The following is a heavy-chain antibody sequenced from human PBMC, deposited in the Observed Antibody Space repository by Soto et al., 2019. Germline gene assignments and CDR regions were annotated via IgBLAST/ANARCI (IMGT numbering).Heavy chain of an antibody. CDR1: GFTFSTYT. CDR2: IIGGDGGA. Sequence: EVPLLESGGGLVQPGGSLRLSCVVSGFTFSTYTMNWVRQAPGKGLEWVSAIIGGDGGAYYADSVRGRFAISRDNSANTVYLQMNSLRAEDTAVYYCAKDARPDGYWDFDYWGQGTLVTVSS. CDR3: AKDARPDGYWDFDY. V-gene: IGHV3-23*01. D-gene: IGHD5-18*01. J-gene: IGHJ4*02.